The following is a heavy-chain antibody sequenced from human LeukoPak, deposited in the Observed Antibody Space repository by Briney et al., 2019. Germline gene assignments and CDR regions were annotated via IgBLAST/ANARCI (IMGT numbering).Heavy chain of an antibody. D-gene: IGHD5-12*01. V-gene: IGHV1-8*02. Sequence: ASVKVSCKTSGYTFTIYNINWVRQATGQGLEWMGWMNPNSGITGYAQKFQDRVTMTRDMSTSTVYMELSSLRSEDTAVYYCAREGGYDARRANGYWGQGTLVTVSS. CDR2: MNPNSGIT. CDR1: GYTFTIYN. J-gene: IGHJ4*02. CDR3: AREGGYDARRANGY.